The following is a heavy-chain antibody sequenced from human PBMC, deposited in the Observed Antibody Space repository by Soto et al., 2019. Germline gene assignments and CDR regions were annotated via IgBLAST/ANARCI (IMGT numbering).Heavy chain of an antibody. Sequence: EVQLLESGGGLVQPGGSLRLSCAASGFTFSSYTMSWVRQAPGKGLEWISSLSGSSGSTWYADSVKGRFTISRDISQNTLYLQMNSLRAEDTAVYFCAKDGAGKGDYWGQGTLVTVSS. V-gene: IGHV3-23*01. CDR1: GFTFSSYT. CDR3: AKDGAGKGDY. J-gene: IGHJ4*02. CDR2: LSGSSGST. D-gene: IGHD1-26*01.